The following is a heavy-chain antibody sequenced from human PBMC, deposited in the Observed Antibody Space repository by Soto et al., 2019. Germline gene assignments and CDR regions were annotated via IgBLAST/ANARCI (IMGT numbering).Heavy chain of an antibody. CDR3: GKVRDDHGVDI. Sequence: QVQLVQSGADVKKPGASVKVSCKASGYTFTSYDIHWVRQATGQGLEWMGWMNTNNGNTGYAQKFRGRVTMTRNIAITTAYMELRSLTSEDTALYYCGKVRDDHGVDIWGQGTMVTVSS. CDR1: GYTFTSYD. CDR2: MNTNNGNT. V-gene: IGHV1-8*01. D-gene: IGHD3-10*01. J-gene: IGHJ3*02.